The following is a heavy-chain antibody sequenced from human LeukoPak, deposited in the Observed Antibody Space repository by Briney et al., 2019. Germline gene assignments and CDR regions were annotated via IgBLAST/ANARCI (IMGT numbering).Heavy chain of an antibody. Sequence: SETLSLTCAVSGGSISSGGYSWSWIRQPPGEGLEWIGYIYYSGSTYYNPSLKSRVTISVDRSKNQFSLKLSSVTAADTAVYYCARVQYYYGSGSYFTIPSYFDYWGQGTLVTVSS. D-gene: IGHD3-10*01. CDR2: IYYSGST. CDR1: GGSISSGGYS. V-gene: IGHV4-30-2*01. J-gene: IGHJ4*02. CDR3: ARVQYYYGSGSYFTIPSYFDY.